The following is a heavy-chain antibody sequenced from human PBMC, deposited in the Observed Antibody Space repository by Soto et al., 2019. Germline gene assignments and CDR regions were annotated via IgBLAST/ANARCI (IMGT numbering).Heavy chain of an antibody. CDR3: AKVPQGITGTRFDP. D-gene: IGHD1-20*01. V-gene: IGHV3-23*01. CDR2: ISGRGGST. Sequence: EVQLLESGGGLVQPGGSLRLSCAASGFTFSSYAMSWVRQAPGKGLEWVSAISGRGGSTYYADSVKGRFTIARDNSKKTLYLQRNSLRAEDTAVYYCAKVPQGITGTRFDPWGQGTLVTVSS. J-gene: IGHJ5*02. CDR1: GFTFSSYA.